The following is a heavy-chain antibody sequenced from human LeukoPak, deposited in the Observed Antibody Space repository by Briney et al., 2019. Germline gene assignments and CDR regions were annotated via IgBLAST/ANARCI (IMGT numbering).Heavy chain of an antibody. CDR1: VYPFISYD. CDR2: LNPNSGNT. J-gene: IGHJ4*02. Sequence: ASVKVSCKASVYPFISYDINWVRQAPGQGLEWMGWLNPNSGNTGYAQRFQGRVTMTRNTSISTAYMEVSSLRSEDTAMYFCARGRGYSNGWFEADDYWGQGTLVTVSS. V-gene: IGHV1-8*01. CDR3: ARGRGYSNGWFEADDY. D-gene: IGHD6-19*01.